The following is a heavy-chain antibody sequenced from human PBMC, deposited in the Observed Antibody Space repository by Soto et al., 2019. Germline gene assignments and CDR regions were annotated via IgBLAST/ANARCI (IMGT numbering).Heavy chain of an antibody. D-gene: IGHD3-22*01. V-gene: IGHV3-23*01. J-gene: IGHJ3*02. CDR1: GFTFSSYA. CDR2: ISGSGGST. CDR3: ATPSDSSGYYDFGAFDI. Sequence: GGSLRLSCAASGFTFSSYAMSWVRQAPGKGLEWVSAISGSGGSTYYADSVKGRFTISRDNSKNTLYLQMNSLRAEDTAVYYCATPSDSSGYYDFGAFDIWGQGTMVTVSS.